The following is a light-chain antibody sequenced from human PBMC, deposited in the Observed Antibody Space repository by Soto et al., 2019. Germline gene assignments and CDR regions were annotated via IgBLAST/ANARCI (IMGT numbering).Light chain of an antibody. V-gene: IGKV3-11*01. Sequence: EIVLTQSPATVSLSPGERATLSCRASQSVNDWLAWYQQKPGQAPRLLIYDTSNRATGIPARFSGSGSGTDFTLTISSLEPEDFAVYYCAPRHWPWTVGQGTNVEVK. J-gene: IGKJ1*01. CDR2: DTS. CDR1: QSVNDW. CDR3: APRHWPWT.